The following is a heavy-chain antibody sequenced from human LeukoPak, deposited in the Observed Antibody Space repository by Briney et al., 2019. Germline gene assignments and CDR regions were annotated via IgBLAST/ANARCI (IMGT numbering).Heavy chain of an antibody. CDR2: IYYSGST. Sequence: PSETLSLTCTVSGGSISSYYWSWIRQPPGKGLEWIGYIYYSGSTNYNPSLKGRVTISVDTSKNQFSLKLSSVTAADTAVYYCARQMNSSSWYYYYYGMDVWGQGTTVTVSS. V-gene: IGHV4-59*08. D-gene: IGHD6-13*01. CDR3: ARQMNSSSWYYYYYGMDV. CDR1: GGSISSYY. J-gene: IGHJ6*02.